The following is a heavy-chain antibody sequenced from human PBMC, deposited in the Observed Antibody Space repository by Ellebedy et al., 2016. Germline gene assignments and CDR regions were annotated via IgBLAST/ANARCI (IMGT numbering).Heavy chain of an antibody. CDR1: GHTPRIYD. D-gene: IGHD1-26*01. CDR3: ARDGGGSPGYGMDV. J-gene: IGHJ6*02. CDR2: SNKR. V-gene: IGHV1-18*01. Sequence: ASVKVSXXASGHTPRIYDINWVRQAPGQGLEWMGGSNKRNHAQKLQGRVTMTTDTSRNTAYMELRSLRSDDTAVYYCARDGGGSPGYGMDVWGQGTAVTVSS.